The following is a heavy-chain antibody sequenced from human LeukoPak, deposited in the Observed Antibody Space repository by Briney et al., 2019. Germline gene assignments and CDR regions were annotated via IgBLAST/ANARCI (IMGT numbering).Heavy chain of an antibody. J-gene: IGHJ6*02. CDR2: ISSSSSYI. V-gene: IGHV3-21*01. CDR3: ARDLPTYCGGDYYSFIYYYYGMDV. Sequence: GGSLRLSCAASGFTFSSYSMTWVRQAPGKGLEWVSSISSSSSYIYYADSVKGRFTISRDNAKNSLYLQMNSLRAEDTAVYYCARDLPTYCGGDYYSFIYYYYGMDVWGQGTTVTVSS. CDR1: GFTFSSYS. D-gene: IGHD2-21*02.